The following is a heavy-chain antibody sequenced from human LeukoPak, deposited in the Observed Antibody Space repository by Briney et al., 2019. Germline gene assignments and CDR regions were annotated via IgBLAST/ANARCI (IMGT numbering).Heavy chain of an antibody. CDR2: IIPIFGTA. CDR1: GGTFSSYA. Sequence: SVKVSCKASGGTFSSYAISWVRQAPGQGLEWMGGIIPIFGTANYAQKFQGRVTITTDESTSTAYMELSSLRSEDTAVYYCARSPHILYPNRFDPWGQGTLVTVSS. V-gene: IGHV1-69*05. J-gene: IGHJ5*02. D-gene: IGHD2-8*01. CDR3: ARSPHILYPNRFDP.